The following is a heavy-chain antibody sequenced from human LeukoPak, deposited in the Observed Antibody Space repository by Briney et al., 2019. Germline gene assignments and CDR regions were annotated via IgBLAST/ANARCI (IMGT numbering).Heavy chain of an antibody. CDR2: ISPNGVIT. V-gene: IGHV3-23*01. CDR1: GFTFSSHG. D-gene: IGHD5-24*01. J-gene: IGHJ4*02. Sequence: GGSLRLSCAASGFTFSSHGMNWVRQAPGKGLEWVSGISPNGVITYYTDSVKGRFTISRDNSKGTVYLHMNSLRPEDTAVYYCAKDDAWLQYGDWGRGTLVTVSS. CDR3: AKDDAWLQYGD.